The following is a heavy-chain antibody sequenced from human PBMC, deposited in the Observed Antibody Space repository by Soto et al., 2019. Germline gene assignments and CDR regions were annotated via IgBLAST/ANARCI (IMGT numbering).Heavy chain of an antibody. J-gene: IGHJ2*01. Sequence: QVQLQESGPGLVKPSQTLSLTCTVSGGSINTGGFYWNWIRQHPGKGLEWIGYIYYTGTTYYTPSLRSRLTMTVDTSKNQFSLKLSSVTAADMAVYYCAREITGDWHFDLRGRGTLVTVSS. V-gene: IGHV4-31*03. CDR3: AREITGDWHFDL. D-gene: IGHD7-27*01. CDR2: IYYTGTT. CDR1: GGSINTGGFY.